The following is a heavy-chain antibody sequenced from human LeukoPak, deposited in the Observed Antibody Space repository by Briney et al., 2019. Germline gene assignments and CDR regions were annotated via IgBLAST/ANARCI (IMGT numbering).Heavy chain of an antibody. Sequence: SETLSLTCTVSGGSISSYYWSWIRQPPGKGLEWIGYIYYSGSTYYNPSLKSRVTISVDTSKNQFSLKLSSVTAADTAVYYCARVRLFVAPWGQGTLVTVSS. J-gene: IGHJ5*02. CDR3: ARVRLFVAP. V-gene: IGHV4-59*12. CDR1: GGSISSYY. D-gene: IGHD3-16*02. CDR2: IYYSGST.